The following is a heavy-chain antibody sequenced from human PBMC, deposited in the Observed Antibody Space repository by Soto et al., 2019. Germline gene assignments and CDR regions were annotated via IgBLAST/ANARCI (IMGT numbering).Heavy chain of an antibody. CDR1: GGSITTNNW. CDR2: VHHDGST. V-gene: IGHV4-4*02. CDR3: ARLYGDDEDY. Sequence: QVQVQESGPGLVRPSGTLSLTCVVSGGSITTNNWWSWVRQPPGKGLEWIGEVHHDGSTNYNAALKSRVTVTLDKSKNQFSLNLTSVTAADTAVYYCARLYGDDEDYWGQGTLVTVSS. D-gene: IGHD4-17*01. J-gene: IGHJ4*02.